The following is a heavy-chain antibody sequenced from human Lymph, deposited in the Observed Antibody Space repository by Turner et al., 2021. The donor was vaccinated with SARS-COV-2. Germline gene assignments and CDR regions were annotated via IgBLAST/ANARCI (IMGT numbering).Heavy chain of an antibody. CDR2: IWYDGSNK. CDR3: ARVEGYNGYDLGYYYGMDV. D-gene: IGHD5-12*01. J-gene: IGHJ6*02. Sequence: QVQLVESGGGVVQPGRSLRLPCEAYGFTFSSYGMHWVRQAPGKGLEWVAVIWYDGSNKYYSDAVKGRFTISRDNSKNTLYLQMNSLRAEDTAVYYCARVEGYNGYDLGYYYGMDVWGQGTTVTVSS. V-gene: IGHV3-33*01. CDR1: GFTFSSYG.